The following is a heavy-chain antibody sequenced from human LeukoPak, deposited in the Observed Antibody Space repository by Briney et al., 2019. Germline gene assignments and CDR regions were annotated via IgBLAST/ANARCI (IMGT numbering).Heavy chain of an antibody. Sequence: ASVKVSCTASGGTFSSYAISWVRQAPGQGLGWMGGIIPIFGTANYAQKFQGRVTITADKSKSTAYMELSSLRSEDTAVYYCARTSWVEPVFGRSWDYYYYYGMDVWGKGTTVTVSS. D-gene: IGHD3-10*02. CDR3: ARTSWVEPVFGRSWDYYYYYGMDV. V-gene: IGHV1-69*06. CDR2: IIPIFGTA. J-gene: IGHJ6*04. CDR1: GGTFSSYA.